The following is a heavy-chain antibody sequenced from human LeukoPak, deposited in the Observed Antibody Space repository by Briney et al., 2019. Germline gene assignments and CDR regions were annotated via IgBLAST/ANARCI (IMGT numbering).Heavy chain of an antibody. CDR3: ARARDY. CDR1: GFTFSDHY. J-gene: IGHJ4*02. CDR2: TRNKANSYTT. Sequence: GGSLRLSCAASGFTFSDHYMDWVRQAPGKGLEWVGRTRNKANSYTTEYAAFVKGRFTISRDDSKNSLYLQMNSLKTEDTAVYYCARARDYWGQGTLVTVSS. V-gene: IGHV3-72*01.